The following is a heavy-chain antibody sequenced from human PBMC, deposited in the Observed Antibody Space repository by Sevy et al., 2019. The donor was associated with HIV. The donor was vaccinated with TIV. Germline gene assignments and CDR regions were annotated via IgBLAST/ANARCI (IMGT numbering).Heavy chain of an antibody. J-gene: IGHJ6*01. CDR2: INGTGRST. D-gene: IGHD2-2*01. Sequence: GGSLRLSCAASEFIFSDYAMNWVRQTPGKGLEWVSSINGTGRSTHYADSVEGRFTISRDNSKNTLYLQMNSLRAEDTAVYYCAKTINSGGGAVPAANYYFYGMDIWGQGTTVTVSS. CDR3: AKTINSGGGAVPAANYYFYGMDI. V-gene: IGHV3-23*01. CDR1: EFIFSDYA.